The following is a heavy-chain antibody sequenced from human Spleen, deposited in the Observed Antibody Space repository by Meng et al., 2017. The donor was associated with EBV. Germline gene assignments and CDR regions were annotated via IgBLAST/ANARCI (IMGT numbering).Heavy chain of an antibody. CDR2: INHSGST. CDR1: GGSFSGYY. D-gene: IGHD1-26*01. CDR3: AMSGSYWDY. Sequence: QVQRPQWGAGLLKPSETLSLTCAVYGGSFSGYYWSWIRQPPGKGLEWIGEINHSGSTNYNPSLKSRVTISVDTSKSQFSLKLSSVTAADTAVYYCAMSGSYWDYWSQGTLVTVSS. V-gene: IGHV4-34*01. J-gene: IGHJ4*02.